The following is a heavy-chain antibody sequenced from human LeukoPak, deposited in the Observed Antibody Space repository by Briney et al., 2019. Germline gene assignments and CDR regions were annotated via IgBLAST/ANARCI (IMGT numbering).Heavy chain of an antibody. CDR2: MTEYGTEI. CDR3: ARDYYDSSGEFDY. J-gene: IGHJ4*02. D-gene: IGHD3-22*01. Sequence: GGSLRLSCAASGFMFSGFSMSWVRQTPGKGLEWVAKMTEYGTEIFYVDSVKGRFTISRDNAKNSLYLQMNSLRAEDTAVYYCARDYYDSSGEFDYWGQGTLVTVSS. CDR1: GFMFSGFS. V-gene: IGHV3-7*01.